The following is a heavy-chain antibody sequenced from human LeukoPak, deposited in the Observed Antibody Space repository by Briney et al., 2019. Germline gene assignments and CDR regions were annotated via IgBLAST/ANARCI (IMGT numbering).Heavy chain of an antibody. CDR1: GGSFSGYY. D-gene: IGHD3-22*01. V-gene: IGHV4-34*01. Sequence: SETLSLTCAVYGGSFSGYYWSWIRQPPGKGLEWIWEINHSGSTNYNPSLKSRVTISVDTSKNQFSLKLSSVTAADTAVYYCARHRHYDSSGNWFDPWGQGTLVTVSS. CDR2: INHSGST. J-gene: IGHJ5*02. CDR3: ARHRHYDSSGNWFDP.